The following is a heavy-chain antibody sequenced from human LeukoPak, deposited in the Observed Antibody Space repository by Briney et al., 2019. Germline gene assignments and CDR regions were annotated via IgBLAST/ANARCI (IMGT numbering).Heavy chain of an antibody. CDR3: AREDPIVY. Sequence: GGSLRLSCAASGFTVSSNHINWVRQAPGKGLEWVAIVYSNGSAYYADSVKDRFTVSTDNSKNTVYLQMNSLRVADTAVYYCAREDPIVYWGQGTLVTVSS. V-gene: IGHV3-66*03. CDR2: VYSNGSA. D-gene: IGHD3-16*02. CDR1: GFTVSSNH. J-gene: IGHJ4*02.